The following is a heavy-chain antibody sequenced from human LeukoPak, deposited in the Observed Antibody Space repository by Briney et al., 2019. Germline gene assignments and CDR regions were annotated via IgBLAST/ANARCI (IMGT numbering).Heavy chain of an antibody. D-gene: IGHD2-2*01. Sequence: GGSLRLSCIVSGFTLSSYEMSWVRQAPGKGLEWVSAISGSGGSTYYADSVKGRFTISRDNSQNTLYLQMNSLRAEDTAVYYCAKLSTSPYYFDYWGQGTLVTVSS. CDR2: ISGSGGST. V-gene: IGHV3-23*01. CDR1: GFTLSSYE. J-gene: IGHJ4*02. CDR3: AKLSTSPYYFDY.